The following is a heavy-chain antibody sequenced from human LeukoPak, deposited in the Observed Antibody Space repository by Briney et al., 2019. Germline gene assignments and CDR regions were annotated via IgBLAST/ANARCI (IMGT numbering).Heavy chain of an antibody. CDR3: STDVPFTAGGAIVY. Sequence: PGGSLRLSCAASGFTFSNVWMTWVRQAPGKGLAWVGHIKNKADGGTTDYVAPVKGRFTISRDDSKNTMYLQMNSLKTEDTAVYYCSTDVPFTAGGAIVYWGQGTLVTVSS. CDR2: IKNKADGGTT. J-gene: IGHJ4*02. CDR1: GFTFSNVW. D-gene: IGHD3-16*02. V-gene: IGHV3-15*01.